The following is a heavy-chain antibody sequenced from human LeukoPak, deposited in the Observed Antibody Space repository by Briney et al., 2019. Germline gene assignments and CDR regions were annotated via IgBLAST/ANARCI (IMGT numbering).Heavy chain of an antibody. CDR2: TNHSGST. V-gene: IGHV4-34*01. D-gene: IGHD3-16*02. J-gene: IGHJ4*02. Sequence: SETLSLTCAVYGGSFSGYYWSWIRQPPGKGLEWIGETNHSGSTNYNPSLKSRVTISVDTSKNQFSLKLSSVTAADTAVYYCARVARDYVWGSYRYPFDYWGQGTLVTVSS. CDR3: ARVARDYVWGSYRYPFDY. CDR1: GGSFSGYY.